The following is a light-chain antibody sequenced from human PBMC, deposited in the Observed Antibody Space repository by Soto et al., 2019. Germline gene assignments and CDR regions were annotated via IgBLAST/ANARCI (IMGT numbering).Light chain of an antibody. CDR3: SSYRSSNTLL. J-gene: IGLJ2*01. V-gene: IGLV2-14*01. Sequence: QSALTQPASVSGSPGQPITISCTGTSSDVGDYDYVSWYQQYAGKAPKMMIYEVSNRPSGVSNRFSGSKSGNTASLTISGLQAEDEADYYCSSYRSSNTLLFGGGTKVTVL. CDR1: SSDVGDYDY. CDR2: EVS.